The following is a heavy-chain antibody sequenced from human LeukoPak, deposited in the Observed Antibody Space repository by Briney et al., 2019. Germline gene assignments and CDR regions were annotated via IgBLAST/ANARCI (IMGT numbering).Heavy chain of an antibody. CDR1: GYTFTGYY. J-gene: IGHJ3*02. CDR3: ARVVLGDYYDSSGSPPGGAFDI. Sequence: ASVKVSCKASGYTFTGYYMHWVRQAPGQGLEWMGRINPNSGGTNYAQKFQGRVTMTRDTSISTAYMELSRLRSDDTAVYYCARVVLGDYYDSSGSPPGGAFDIWGQGTMVTVSS. V-gene: IGHV1-2*06. CDR2: INPNSGGT. D-gene: IGHD3-22*01.